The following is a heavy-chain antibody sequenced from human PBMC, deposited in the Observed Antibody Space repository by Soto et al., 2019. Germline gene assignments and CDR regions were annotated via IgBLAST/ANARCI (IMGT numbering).Heavy chain of an antibody. CDR3: AKAGGGEFDY. J-gene: IGHJ4*02. V-gene: IGHV3-30*18. CDR2: VSYDGRDK. D-gene: IGHD3-16*01. Sequence: GGSLRLSCAASGFTFRSYGMHWVRQAPGKMPEWVAGVSYDGRDKNYLDSVKGRFTISRDNSKSTLYLQMNNLRPADTSVYYCAKAGGGEFDYWGQGILVTVSS. CDR1: GFTFRSYG.